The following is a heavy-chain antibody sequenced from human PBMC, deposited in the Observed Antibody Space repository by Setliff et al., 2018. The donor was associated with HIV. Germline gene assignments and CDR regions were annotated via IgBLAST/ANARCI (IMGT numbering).Heavy chain of an antibody. J-gene: IGHJ4*02. CDR2: IIPIFGTP. V-gene: IGHV1-69*05. D-gene: IGHD2-15*01. CDR1: GGIFSRFA. CDR3: ARYHCSGGSCYFPYFDY. Sequence: SVKVSCKASGGIFSRFAFSWVRQAPGQGLEWMGGIIPIFGTPNYAQKFQGRVTITTDESTNTVYMELYSLTSEDTAVYYCARYHCSGGSCYFPYFDYWGQGTLVTVSS.